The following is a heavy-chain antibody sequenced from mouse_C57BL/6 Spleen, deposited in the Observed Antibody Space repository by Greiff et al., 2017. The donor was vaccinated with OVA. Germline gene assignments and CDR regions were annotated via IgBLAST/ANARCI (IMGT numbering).Heavy chain of an antibody. CDR2: ISGGGGNT. CDR3: ASTVVAFDY. Sequence: EVMLVESGGGLVKPGGSLKLSCAASGFTFSSYTMSWVRQTPEKRLEWVATISGGGGNTYYPDSVKGRFTISRDNAKNTLYLQMSSLRSEDTALYYCASTVVAFDYWGQGTTLTVSS. V-gene: IGHV5-9*01. J-gene: IGHJ2*01. D-gene: IGHD1-1*01. CDR1: GFTFSSYT.